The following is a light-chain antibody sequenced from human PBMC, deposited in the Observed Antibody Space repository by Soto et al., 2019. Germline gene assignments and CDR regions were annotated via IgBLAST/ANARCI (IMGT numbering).Light chain of an antibody. CDR2: GAS. CDR1: QSVSSK. V-gene: IGKV3-15*01. Sequence: EIVMTQSPATLSVSPGEGATLSCRASQSVSSKLAWYQQKPGQAPRLLIYGASTRATGIPARFSGSGSGTEFTLIISSLQSEDFATYYCQQLNSFPITFGQGTRREIK. J-gene: IGKJ5*01. CDR3: QQLNSFPIT.